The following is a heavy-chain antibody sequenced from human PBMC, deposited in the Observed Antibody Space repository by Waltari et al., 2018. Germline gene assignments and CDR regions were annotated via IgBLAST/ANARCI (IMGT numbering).Heavy chain of an antibody. Sequence: QLQLQESGPGLVKPSETLSLTCTVSGGSISSSSYYWGWIRQPPGKGLEWIGSIYYSGSTDYKPSLKSRVTISVVTSKNQFSLKLSSVTAADTAVYYCARHRGPPGYRSVTTWVELDYWGQGTLVTVSS. CDR2: IYYSGST. D-gene: IGHD4-17*01. V-gene: IGHV4-39*01. CDR1: GGSISSSSYY. CDR3: ARHRGPPGYRSVTTWVELDY. J-gene: IGHJ4*02.